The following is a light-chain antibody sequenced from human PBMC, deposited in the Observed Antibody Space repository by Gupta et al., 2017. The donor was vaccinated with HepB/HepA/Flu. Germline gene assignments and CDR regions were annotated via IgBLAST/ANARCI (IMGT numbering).Light chain of an antibody. V-gene: IGLV1-47*02. J-gene: IGLJ1*01. CDR1: SATIGNAT. CDR3: VGWDDSLSGYV. Sequence: QPVLTQPPSASGTPGQRVTISWSGSSATIGNATEYWYQQLPGTAPKLLIYNDNQRPSGVPDRFSGSKSGTTASLAISGLRSEDEADYYCVGWDDSLSGYVFGAGTKVTVL. CDR2: NDN.